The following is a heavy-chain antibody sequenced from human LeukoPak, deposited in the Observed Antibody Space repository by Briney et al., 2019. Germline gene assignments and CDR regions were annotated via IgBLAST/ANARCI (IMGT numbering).Heavy chain of an antibody. V-gene: IGHV1-2*02. CDR3: AREEALWFGGRDYFDY. Sequence: ASVKVSCKASGYTFTGYYMHWVRQAPGQGLEWMGWINPNSGGTNYAQKFQGRVTMTRDTSISTAYMELSRLRSDDTAVYYCAREEALWFGGRDYFDYWGQGTLVTVSS. D-gene: IGHD3-10*01. CDR1: GYTFTGYY. J-gene: IGHJ4*02. CDR2: INPNSGGT.